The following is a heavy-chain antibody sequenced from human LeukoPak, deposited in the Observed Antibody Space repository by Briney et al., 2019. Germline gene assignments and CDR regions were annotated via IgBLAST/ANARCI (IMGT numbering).Heavy chain of an antibody. CDR3: TTDPGDYADF. V-gene: IGHV3-15*01. Sequence: GGSLRLSCAAPGFNFINAWMSWVRQAPGKGLEWVGRIKNKADGETTVYAAPVKGRFTISRDDSRNTLYLQMNSLTAGDTAVYYCTTDPGDYADFWGQGALVTVSS. CDR1: GFNFINAW. CDR2: IKNKADGETT. J-gene: IGHJ4*02. D-gene: IGHD4-17*01.